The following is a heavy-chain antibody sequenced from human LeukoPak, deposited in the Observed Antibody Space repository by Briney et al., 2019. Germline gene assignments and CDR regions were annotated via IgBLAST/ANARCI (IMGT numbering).Heavy chain of an antibody. V-gene: IGHV1-46*01. CDR1: GYTFISYY. Sequence: GASVKVSCKASGYTFISYYMHWVRQAPGQGLEWMGLINPSGGSTTYAQKLQGRVTMTTDTSTSTAYMELRSLRSDDTAVYYCARAWFGELSRYYYYYGMDVWGQGTTVTVSS. D-gene: IGHD3-10*01. J-gene: IGHJ6*02. CDR3: ARAWFGELSRYYYYYGMDV. CDR2: INPSGGST.